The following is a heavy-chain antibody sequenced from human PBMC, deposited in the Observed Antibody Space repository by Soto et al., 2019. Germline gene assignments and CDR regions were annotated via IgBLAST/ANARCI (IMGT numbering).Heavy chain of an antibody. D-gene: IGHD3-22*01. CDR3: ARGGYYDSSGYYSYFDY. CDR1: GGTFSSYA. Sequence: SVKVSCKASGGTFSSYAISWVRQAPGQGLEWMGGIIPIFGTANYAQKFQGRVTITADESTSTAYMELSSLRSEDTAVYYCARGGYYDSSGYYSYFDYWGQGTLVTVSS. V-gene: IGHV1-69*13. CDR2: IIPIFGTA. J-gene: IGHJ4*02.